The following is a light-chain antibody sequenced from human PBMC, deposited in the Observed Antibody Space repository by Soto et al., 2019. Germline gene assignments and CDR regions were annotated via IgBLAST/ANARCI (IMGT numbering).Light chain of an antibody. J-gene: IGLJ1*01. Sequence: QSVLTQPPSVSGSPGQSVAISCTGTSSDVGSYNRVSWYQQPPGTAPKVMIYEVSNRPSGVPDRFSGSKSGNTASLTISGLQAEDEADYYCSSYTSSSTYVFVTGTKVTVL. CDR3: SSYTSSSTYV. CDR1: SSDVGSYNR. CDR2: EVS. V-gene: IGLV2-18*02.